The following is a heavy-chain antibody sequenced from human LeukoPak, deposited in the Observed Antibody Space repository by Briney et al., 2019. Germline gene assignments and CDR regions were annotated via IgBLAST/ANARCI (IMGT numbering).Heavy chain of an antibody. D-gene: IGHD3-3*01. CDR1: GFTFSSYS. Sequence: PGGSLRLSCAASGFTFSSYSMNWVRQAPGKGLEWVSYISSSSSTIYYADSVKGRFTISRDNAKNSLYLQMNSLRDEDTAVYYCARVGLAQPGRFLEWLVDYYYGMDVWGQGTTVTVSS. CDR3: ARVGLAQPGRFLEWLVDYYYGMDV. CDR2: ISSSSSTI. J-gene: IGHJ6*02. V-gene: IGHV3-48*02.